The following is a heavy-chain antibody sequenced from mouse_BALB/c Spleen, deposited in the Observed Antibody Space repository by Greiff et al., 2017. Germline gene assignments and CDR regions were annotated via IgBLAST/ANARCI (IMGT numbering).Heavy chain of an antibody. J-gene: IGHJ4*01. CDR3: ARGVYYAMDY. Sequence: EVQRVESGGGLVQPGGSLKLSCAASGFTFSSYTMSWVRQTPEKRLEWVAYISNGGGSTYYPDTVKGRFTISRDNAKNTLYLQMSSLKSEDTAMYYCARGVYYAMDYWGQGTSVTVSS. V-gene: IGHV5-12-2*01. CDR2: ISNGGGST. CDR1: GFTFSSYT.